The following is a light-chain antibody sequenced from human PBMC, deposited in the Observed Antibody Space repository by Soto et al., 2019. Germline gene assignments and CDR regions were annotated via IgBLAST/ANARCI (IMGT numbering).Light chain of an antibody. J-gene: IGLJ2*01. Sequence: QSALTQPASVSGSPGQSITISCTGTSSDVGGYNYVSWYQQHPGKAPKLMIYDVSNRPSGVSNRFSGSKSGNTASLTISGLADEDAADYYCTSYTSSSTLVVFGRGTQLTVL. V-gene: IGLV2-14*01. CDR1: SSDVGGYNY. CDR3: TSYTSSSTLVV. CDR2: DVS.